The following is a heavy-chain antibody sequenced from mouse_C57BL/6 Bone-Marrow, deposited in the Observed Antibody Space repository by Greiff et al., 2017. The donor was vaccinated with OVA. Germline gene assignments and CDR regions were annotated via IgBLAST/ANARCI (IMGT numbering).Heavy chain of an antibody. Sequence: EVKLMESGPGMVKPSQSLSLTCTVTGYSITSGYDWHWIRHFPGNKLEWMGYISYSGSTNYNPSLKSRISITHDTSKNHFFLKLNSVTTEDTATYYCARSYYTKGGFAYWGKGTLVTVSA. CDR1: GYSITSGYD. D-gene: IGHD2-12*01. J-gene: IGHJ3*01. V-gene: IGHV3-1*01. CDR3: ARSYYTKGGFAY. CDR2: ISYSGST.